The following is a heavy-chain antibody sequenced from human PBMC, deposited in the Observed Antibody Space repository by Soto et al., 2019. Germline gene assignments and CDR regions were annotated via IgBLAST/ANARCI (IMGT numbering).Heavy chain of an antibody. CDR2: ISYDGSNK. Sequence: QVQLVESGGGVVQPGRSLRLSCAASGFTFSSYAMHWVRQAPGKGLEWVAVISYDGSNKYYADSVKGRFTIPRDNSKNTLYLQMNSLRAEDTAVYYCARDRRPVVAALIDYWGQGALVTVSS. J-gene: IGHJ4*02. CDR1: GFTFSSYA. CDR3: ARDRRPVVAALIDY. V-gene: IGHV3-30-3*01. D-gene: IGHD2-15*01.